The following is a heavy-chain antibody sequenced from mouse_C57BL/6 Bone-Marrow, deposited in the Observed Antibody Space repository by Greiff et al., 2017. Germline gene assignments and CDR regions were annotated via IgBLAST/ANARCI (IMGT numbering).Heavy chain of an antibody. V-gene: IGHV1-52*01. CDR1: GYTFTSSW. CDR3: ARWDDYDGAWFAY. D-gene: IGHD2-4*01. Sequence: QVQLKQPGAELVRPGSSVTLSCKASGYTFTSSWMHWVKQRPIQGLEWIGNIDPSDSETHYNQKFKDKATLTVDKSSSTAYMQLSSLTSEDSAVYYCARWDDYDGAWFAYWGQGTLVTVSA. J-gene: IGHJ3*01. CDR2: IDPSDSET.